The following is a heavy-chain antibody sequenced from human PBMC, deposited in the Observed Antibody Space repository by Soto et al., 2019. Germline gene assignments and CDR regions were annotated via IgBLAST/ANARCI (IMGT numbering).Heavy chain of an antibody. D-gene: IGHD3-10*01. Sequence: GGSLRLSCAASGFTFSSYAMSWVRQAPGKGLEWVSAISGSGGSTYYADSVKGRFTISRDNSKNTLFLLMNSLRAEDAAVYYCASSESYHKAAYWGQGTLVTVSS. J-gene: IGHJ4*02. CDR3: ASSESYHKAAY. CDR1: GFTFSSYA. V-gene: IGHV3-23*01. CDR2: ISGSGGST.